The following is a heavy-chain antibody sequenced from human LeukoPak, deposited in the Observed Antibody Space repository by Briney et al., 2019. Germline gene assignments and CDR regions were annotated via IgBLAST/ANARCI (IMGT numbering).Heavy chain of an antibody. J-gene: IGHJ4*02. CDR1: GFTFSSYW. CDR3: ARSTPRELLYLDY. V-gene: IGHV3-74*01. CDR2: INSDGSST. D-gene: IGHD1-26*01. Sequence: GGSLRLSCAAAGFTFSSYWMHWVRQAPGKGLVWVSRINSDGSSTSYADSVKGRFTISRDNAKNTLYLQMNSLRAEDTAVYYCARSTPRELLYLDYWGQGTLVTVSS.